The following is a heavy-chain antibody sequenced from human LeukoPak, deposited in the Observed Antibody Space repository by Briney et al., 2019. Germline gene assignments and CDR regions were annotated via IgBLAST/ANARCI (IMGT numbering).Heavy chain of an antibody. CDR2: IIPILGIA. CDR1: GGTFSSYA. V-gene: IGHV1-69*04. D-gene: IGHD2-2*01. J-gene: IGHJ5*02. Sequence: SVKVSCKASGGTFSSYAISWVRQGPGQGLEWMGRIIPILGIANYAQKFQGRVTITADKSTSTAYMELSSLRSEDTAVYYCARVYCSSTSCYVNWFDPWGQGTLVTVSS. CDR3: ARVYCSSTSCYVNWFDP.